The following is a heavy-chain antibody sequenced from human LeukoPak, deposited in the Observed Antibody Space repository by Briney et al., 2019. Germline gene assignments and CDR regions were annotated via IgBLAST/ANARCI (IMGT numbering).Heavy chain of an antibody. CDR3: ATVRDNWFDP. CDR1: GFTFSTYN. J-gene: IGHJ5*02. Sequence: PGESLRLSCAASGFTFSTYNMNWVRQAPGKGLEWVSSISSSSTYIYYADSVKGRFTISRDNAKNSLYLQMNNLRAEDTAVYYCATVRDNWFDPWGQGTLVTVSS. D-gene: IGHD3-10*01. CDR2: ISSSSTYI. V-gene: IGHV3-21*01.